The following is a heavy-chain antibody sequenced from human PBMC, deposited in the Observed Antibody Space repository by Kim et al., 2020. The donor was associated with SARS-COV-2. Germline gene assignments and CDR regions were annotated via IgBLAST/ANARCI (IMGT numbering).Heavy chain of an antibody. CDR1: GFVFSSCG. D-gene: IGHD6-19*01. CDR2: ISTNGGET. Sequence: GGSLRLSCAASGFVFSSCGMTWVRQAPGKGLEWVSIISTNGGETFYAGSVRGRFTISRDNSKNMLFLQMNSLRAEDTALYYCAKGYTVSGRSHSFDYWGQGTLVTVSS. J-gene: IGHJ4*02. V-gene: IGHV3-23*01. CDR3: AKGYTVSGRSHSFDY.